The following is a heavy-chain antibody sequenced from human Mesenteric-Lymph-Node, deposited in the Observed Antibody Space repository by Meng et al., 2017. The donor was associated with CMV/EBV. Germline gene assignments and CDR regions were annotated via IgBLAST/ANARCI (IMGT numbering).Heavy chain of an antibody. V-gene: IGHV3-11*01. CDR1: GFPFSDYY. D-gene: IGHD3-22*01. Sequence: GESLKISCAASGFPFSDYYLTWVRQAPGKGLEWVSYISGGVDVIYYADSVKGRFTISRDNSKNTLYLQMNSLRAEDTAVYYCAKLKYYYDSSGYWGDAYYFDYWGQGTLVTVSS. CDR2: ISGGVDVI. CDR3: AKLKYYYDSSGYWGDAYYFDY. J-gene: IGHJ4*02.